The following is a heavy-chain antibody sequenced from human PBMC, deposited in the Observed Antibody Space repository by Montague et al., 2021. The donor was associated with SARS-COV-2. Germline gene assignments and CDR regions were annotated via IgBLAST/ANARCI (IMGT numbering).Heavy chain of an antibody. V-gene: IGHV4-59*08. CDR3: ARALIYGGYSFAYVDF. J-gene: IGHJ4*02. D-gene: IGHD5-12*01. Sequence: NGSTNYNPSLKSRVTISGATSRNQFSLRMTSVTAADTAMYYCARALIYGGYSFAYVDFWGQGFLVTVSS. CDR2: NGST.